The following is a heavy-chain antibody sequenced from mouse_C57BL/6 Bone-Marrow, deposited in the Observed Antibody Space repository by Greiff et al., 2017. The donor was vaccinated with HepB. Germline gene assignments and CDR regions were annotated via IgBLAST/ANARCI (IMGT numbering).Heavy chain of an antibody. CDR1: GYTFTGYW. J-gene: IGHJ2*01. Sequence: VQLQQSGAELMKPGASVKLSCKATGYTFTGYWIEWVKQRPGHGLEWIGAILPGSGSTNYNEKFKRKATFTTDPSSNTAYMQLSSLTTEDSAIYYFEISEDYGNFYYFDYWGQGTTLTVSS. CDR2: ILPGSGST. V-gene: IGHV1-9*01. CDR3: EISEDYGNFYYFDY. D-gene: IGHD2-1*01.